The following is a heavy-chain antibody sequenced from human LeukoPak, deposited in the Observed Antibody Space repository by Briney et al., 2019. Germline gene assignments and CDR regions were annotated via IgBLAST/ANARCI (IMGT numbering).Heavy chain of an antibody. CDR1: GFTFSSYW. CDR3: ARAQQWLAYFFDY. J-gene: IGHJ4*02. V-gene: IGHV3-74*01. D-gene: IGHD6-19*01. Sequence: GGSLRLSCAASGFTFSSYWMHWVRQAPGKGLVWVSRINSDGSSTSYADSVKGRFTISRDNAKNTLYLQMSSLRAEDTAVYYCARAQQWLAYFFDYWGQGTLVTVSS. CDR2: INSDGSST.